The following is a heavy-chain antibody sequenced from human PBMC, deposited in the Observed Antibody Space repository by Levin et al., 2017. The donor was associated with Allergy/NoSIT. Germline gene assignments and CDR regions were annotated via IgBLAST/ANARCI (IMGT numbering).Heavy chain of an antibody. Sequence: SETLSLTCTVSGGSISSYYWSWIRQPPGKGLEWIGYIYSSGSTNYNPSLRSRVTISVDTSKNQFSLKLSSVTAADTAVYYCAREVGGEGGFDYWGQGTLVTVSS. J-gene: IGHJ4*02. CDR2: IYSSGST. D-gene: IGHD3-10*01. CDR3: AREVGGEGGFDY. CDR1: GGSISSYY. V-gene: IGHV4-59*01.